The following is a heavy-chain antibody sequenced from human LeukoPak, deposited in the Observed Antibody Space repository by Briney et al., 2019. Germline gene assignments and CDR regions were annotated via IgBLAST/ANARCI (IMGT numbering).Heavy chain of an antibody. CDR1: GGSFSGYY. V-gene: IGHV4-34*01. D-gene: IGHD6-19*01. CDR2: INHSGST. CDR3: ARNQLGSGWHSSAY. Sequence: SETLSLTCAVYGGSFSGYYWSWIRQPPGKGLEWIGEINHSGSTNYNPSLKSRVTISVDTSKNQFSLKLTSVTAADTAVYYCARNQLGSGWHSSAYWGQGTLVTVSS. J-gene: IGHJ4*02.